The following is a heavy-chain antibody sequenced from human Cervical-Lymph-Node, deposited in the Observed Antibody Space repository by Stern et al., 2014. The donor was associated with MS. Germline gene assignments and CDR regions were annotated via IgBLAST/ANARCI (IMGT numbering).Heavy chain of an antibody. CDR2: VNINTANP. CDR3: VREDLYHSHYAMDV. V-gene: IGHV7-4-1*02. CDR1: GYTFTRYS. J-gene: IGHJ6*02. Sequence: VQLVESGSELKKPGASVKVSCKASGYTFTRYSINWVRQPPGQGLEWMGCVNINTANPAYAQGFTGRFVFSLNTSVSTAYLQISSLKAENTAVYYCVREDLYHSHYAMDVWGQGTTVTVSS.